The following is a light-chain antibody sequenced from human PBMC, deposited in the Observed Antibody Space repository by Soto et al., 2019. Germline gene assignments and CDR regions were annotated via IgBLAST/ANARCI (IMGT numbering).Light chain of an antibody. CDR2: GAS. V-gene: IGKV3-15*01. J-gene: IGKJ1*01. Sequence: EIVMTQSPVTLSVSPGERATPSCRASQGIKNYLAWFQQKPGQAPRLLVYGASTRATTIPARFSGSGSGTEFTLSISSLQSEDFAVYYCQQYNSWPRTFGQGTKVDIK. CDR3: QQYNSWPRT. CDR1: QGIKNY.